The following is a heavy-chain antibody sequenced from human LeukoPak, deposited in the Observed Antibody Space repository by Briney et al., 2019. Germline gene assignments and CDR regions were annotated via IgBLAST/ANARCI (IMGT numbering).Heavy chain of an antibody. J-gene: IGHJ4*02. V-gene: IGHV3-7*01. Sequence: PGGSLRLSCAASGFTFSNDWMTWVRQAPGKGLEWVSNIKKDGSQKNYVDSVKGRFTISRDNAKNSLYLQMNSLRAEDTAVYYCARGRFNYDSSGYSSFYHWGQGTLVTVSS. CDR1: GFTFSNDW. CDR2: IKKDGSQK. CDR3: ARGRFNYDSSGYSSFYH. D-gene: IGHD3-22*01.